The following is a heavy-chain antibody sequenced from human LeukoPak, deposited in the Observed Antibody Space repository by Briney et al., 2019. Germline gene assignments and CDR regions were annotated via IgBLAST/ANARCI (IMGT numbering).Heavy chain of an antibody. D-gene: IGHD6-19*01. CDR3: ARGPYGAVAGTFGDLDY. CDR1: GYRFSGYY. J-gene: IGHJ4*02. Sequence: AASVKVSCKASGYRFSGYYMYWVRQAPGQGLEWMGWMNPNSGNTGYAQKFQGRVTMTRNTSISTAYMELSSLRSEDTAVYYCARGPYGAVAGTFGDLDYWGQGTLVTVSS. V-gene: IGHV1-8*02. CDR2: MNPNSGNT.